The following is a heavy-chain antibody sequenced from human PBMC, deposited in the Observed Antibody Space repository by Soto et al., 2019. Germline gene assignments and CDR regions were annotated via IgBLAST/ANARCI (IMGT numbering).Heavy chain of an antibody. D-gene: IGHD1-20*01. Sequence: PSETLSLTCTVSGASISVHSYYWTWIRQPPGKGLEWIGSSYYSGTTYFNPSLKSRATISVDTSKNQFSLRLTSVTAADTAIYFCTRRYNWNDIYFYHWGPGALVTVSS. CDR3: TRRYNWNDIYFYH. V-gene: IGHV4-39*01. CDR2: SYYSGTT. J-gene: IGHJ4*02. CDR1: GASISVHSYY.